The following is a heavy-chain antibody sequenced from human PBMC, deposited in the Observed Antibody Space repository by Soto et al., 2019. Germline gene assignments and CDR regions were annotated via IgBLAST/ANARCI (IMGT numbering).Heavy chain of an antibody. V-gene: IGHV6-1*01. CDR2: TYYRSKWYN. CDR1: WDSVSSNSAA. J-gene: IGHJ3*02. D-gene: IGHD1-1*01. CDR3: ARDIDWNDVSALDAFDI. Sequence: SQTLSLTCDISWDSVSSNSAACNWIRQSPSRGLEWLGRTYYRSKWYNDYAVSVKSRITINPDTSKNQFSLQLNSVTPEDTAVYYCARDIDWNDVSALDAFDIWGQGTMVTVSS.